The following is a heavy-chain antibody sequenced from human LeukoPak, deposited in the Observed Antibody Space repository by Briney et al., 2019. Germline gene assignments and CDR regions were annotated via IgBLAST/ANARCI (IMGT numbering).Heavy chain of an antibody. CDR1: GYTFTGYY. J-gene: IGHJ4*02. CDR3: ARDRIGGSCYDY. D-gene: IGHD2-15*01. CDR2: INPNSGGT. Sequence: ASVKVSCKASGYTFTGYYMHWVRQAPGQGLEWMGWINPNSGGTNYAQKFQGRVTMTRDTSISTAYMELSRLRSDDTAVYYCARDRIGGSCYDYWGQGTLVTVSS. V-gene: IGHV1-2*02.